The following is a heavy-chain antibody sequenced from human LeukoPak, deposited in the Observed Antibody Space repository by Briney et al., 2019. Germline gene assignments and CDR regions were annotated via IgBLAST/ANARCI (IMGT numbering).Heavy chain of an antibody. Sequence: PLETLSLTCTVSGGSISSGYYGGWIRQPPGKGLEWIGSIYHSGSTYYNPSLKSRVTISVDTSKNQFSLKLSSVTAADTAVYYCVQWLANHYFDYWGQGTLVTVSS. V-gene: IGHV4-38-2*02. J-gene: IGHJ4*02. CDR1: GGSISSGYY. CDR3: VQWLANHYFDY. D-gene: IGHD6-19*01. CDR2: IYHSGST.